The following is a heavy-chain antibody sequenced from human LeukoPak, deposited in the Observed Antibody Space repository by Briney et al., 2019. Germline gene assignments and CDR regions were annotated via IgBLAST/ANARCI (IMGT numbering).Heavy chain of an antibody. CDR3: ARHGGTRVTLVEVYYFDY. CDR2: IYYSGST. J-gene: IGHJ4*02. CDR1: GGSIGSYY. Sequence: KPSETLSLTCTVSGGSIGSYYWSWIRQPPGKGLEWIGYIYYSGSTNYNPSLKSRVTISVDTSKNQFSLKLSSATAADTAVYYCARHGGTRVTLVEVYYFDYWGQGTLATVSS. D-gene: IGHD4-11*01. V-gene: IGHV4-59*08.